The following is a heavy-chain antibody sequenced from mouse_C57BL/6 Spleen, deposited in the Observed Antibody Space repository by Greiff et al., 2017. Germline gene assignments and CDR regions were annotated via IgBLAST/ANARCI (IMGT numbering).Heavy chain of an antibody. J-gene: IGHJ1*03. D-gene: IGHD1-1*01. CDR3: ARDGVTTVVAHWYFDV. CDR1: GFTFSSYA. CDR2: ISDGGSYT. Sequence: EVQLQESGGGLVKPGGSLKLSCAASGFTFSSYAMSWVRQTPEKRLEWVATISDGGSYTYYPDNVKGRFTISRDNAKNNLYLQMSHLKSEDTAMYYCARDGVTTVVAHWYFDVWGTGTTVTVSS. V-gene: IGHV5-4*01.